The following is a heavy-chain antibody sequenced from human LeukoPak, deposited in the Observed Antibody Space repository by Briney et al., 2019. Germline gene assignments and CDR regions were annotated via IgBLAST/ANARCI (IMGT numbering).Heavy chain of an antibody. Sequence: ASVKVSCRASGYTFTSSATNWVRQAPGQGLEWMGWVNPNSGHAGYAQKFQGRVTFTSDSSMSTTYMEVTSLKYEDTAVYFCARVRSAGGLNYWGQGTLISVSS. D-gene: IGHD3-3*01. CDR1: GYTFTSSA. V-gene: IGHV1-8*02. J-gene: IGHJ4*02. CDR2: VNPNSGHA. CDR3: ARVRSAGGLNY.